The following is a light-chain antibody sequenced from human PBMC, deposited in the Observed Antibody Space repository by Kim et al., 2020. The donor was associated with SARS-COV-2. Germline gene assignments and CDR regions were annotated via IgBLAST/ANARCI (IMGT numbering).Light chain of an antibody. J-gene: IGLJ1*01. CDR3: QVWDSSSDHPYV. CDR1: NIGSKS. V-gene: IGLV3-21*04. CDR2: YDS. Sequence: SYELTQPPSVSVAPGMTARITCGGNNIGSKSVHWYQQKPGQAPVLVIYYDSDRPSGIPERFSGSNSGNTATLTISRVEAGDEADYYCQVWDSSSDHPYVF.